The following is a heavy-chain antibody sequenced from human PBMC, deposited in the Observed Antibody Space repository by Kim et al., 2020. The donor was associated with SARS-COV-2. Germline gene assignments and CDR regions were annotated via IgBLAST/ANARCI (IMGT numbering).Heavy chain of an antibody. D-gene: IGHD2-2*01. CDR1: GGSISSSSYY. CDR2: IYYSGST. J-gene: IGHJ4*02. Sequence: SETLSLTCTVSGGSISSSSYYWGWIRQPPGKGQEWIGSIYYSGSTYYNPSLKSRVTISVDTSKNQFSLKLSSVTAADTAVYYCARHSRIVVVPAAILAWGEGTGVTVS. V-gene: IGHV4-39*01. CDR3: ARHSRIVVVPAAILA.